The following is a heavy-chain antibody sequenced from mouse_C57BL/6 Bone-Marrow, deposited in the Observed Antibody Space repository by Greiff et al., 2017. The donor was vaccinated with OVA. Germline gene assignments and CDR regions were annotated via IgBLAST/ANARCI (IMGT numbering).Heavy chain of an antibody. CDR1: GYSFSSSW. CDR2: IYPGDGDT. CDR3: ARGLRDWFAY. D-gene: IGHD3-2*02. V-gene: IGHV1-82*01. J-gene: IGHJ3*01. Sequence: QVQLQQPGAELVKPGASVKISCKASGYSFSSSWMNWVKQRPGKGLEWIGRIYPGDGDTNYNGKFKGKATLTADKSSSTAYMQLSSLTSEDSAVYFCARGLRDWFAYWGQGTLVTVSA.